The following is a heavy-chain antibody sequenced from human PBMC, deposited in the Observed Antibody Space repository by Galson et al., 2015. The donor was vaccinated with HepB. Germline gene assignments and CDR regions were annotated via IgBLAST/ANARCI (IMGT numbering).Heavy chain of an antibody. Sequence: SLRLSCAASGFTFSSYDMHWVRQATGKGLEWVSAIGTAGDTYYPGSVKGRFTISRENAKNSLYLQMNSLRAGDTAVYYCARARRSYGYDGAFDIWGQGTMVTVSS. CDR1: GFTFSSYD. J-gene: IGHJ3*02. CDR2: IGTAGDT. CDR3: ARARRSYGYDGAFDI. D-gene: IGHD5-18*01. V-gene: IGHV3-13*01.